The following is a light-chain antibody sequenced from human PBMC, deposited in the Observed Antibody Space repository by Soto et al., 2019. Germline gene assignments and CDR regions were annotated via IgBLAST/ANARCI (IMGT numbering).Light chain of an antibody. CDR3: QQSNVWPPIT. V-gene: IGKV3-11*01. CDR1: QSIHTS. Sequence: GERATTSCRGSQSIHTSVAWYQQKPGQPPRLVVYDSTLRANGVPDRFGGSRSGTEFTLTIKNLEPEDFAVYHCQQSNVWPPITCGKGQRRAIK. J-gene: IGKJ5*01. CDR2: DST.